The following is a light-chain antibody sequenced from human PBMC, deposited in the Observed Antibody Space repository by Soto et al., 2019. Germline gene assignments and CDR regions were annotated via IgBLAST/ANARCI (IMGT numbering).Light chain of an antibody. V-gene: IGKV1-12*01. CDR2: AAS. J-gene: IGKJ5*01. CDR3: QQYGPSLIT. Sequence: DIQMTQSPSSVSASVGDRVTITCRASQGISSWLAWYQQKPGKAPNLLIYAASSLHSGVPSRFSGSGSGTDFTLTISSLQPEDFALYYCQQYGPSLITFGQGTRLESK. CDR1: QGISSW.